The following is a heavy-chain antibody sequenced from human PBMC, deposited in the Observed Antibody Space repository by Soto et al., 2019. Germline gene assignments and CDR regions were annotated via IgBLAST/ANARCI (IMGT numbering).Heavy chain of an antibody. CDR1: GITFSDCY. CDR2: MSSSGDSI. V-gene: IGHV3-11*01. CDR3: ARVRFGQWGYAMDV. J-gene: IGHJ6*02. Sequence: QVQLVESGGGLVKPGGSLRLSCAASGITFSDCYMNWIRQAPGKGLEWVSYMSSSGDSINYAGSVRGRFTVSRDNAKNSLYLQMNSLRAEYTAMYYCARVRFGQWGYAMDVGGQGTTVTVSS. D-gene: IGHD3-10*01.